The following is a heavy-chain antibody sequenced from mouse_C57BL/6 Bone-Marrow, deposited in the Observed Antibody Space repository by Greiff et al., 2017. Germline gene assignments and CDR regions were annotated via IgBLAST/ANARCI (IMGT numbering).Heavy chain of an antibody. J-gene: IGHJ4*01. D-gene: IGHD2-10*02. CDR2: IYPRSGNT. Sequence: VMLVESGAELARPGASVKLSCKASGYTFTSYGISWVKQRTGQGLEWIGEIYPRSGNTYYNEKFKGKATLTADKSSSTAYMELRSLTSEDSAVYFCARREYGNFDYAMDYWGQGTSVTVSS. V-gene: IGHV1-81*01. CDR3: ARREYGNFDYAMDY. CDR1: GYTFTSYG.